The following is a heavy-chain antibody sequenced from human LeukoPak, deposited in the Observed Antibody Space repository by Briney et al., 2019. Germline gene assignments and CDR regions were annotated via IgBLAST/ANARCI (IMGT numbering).Heavy chain of an antibody. Sequence: GESLQISCKGSGYSFTTNWIGWVRQMPGKGLEWMGIIYPDDSDTRYSPSFQGQVTISADKSINTAYLQWSSLKASDTAIYYCARRFCSDGSCMYYFDYWGQGTLVTVSS. CDR1: GYSFTTNW. CDR3: ARRFCSDGSCMYYFDY. D-gene: IGHD2-15*01. CDR2: IYPDDSDT. J-gene: IGHJ4*02. V-gene: IGHV5-51*01.